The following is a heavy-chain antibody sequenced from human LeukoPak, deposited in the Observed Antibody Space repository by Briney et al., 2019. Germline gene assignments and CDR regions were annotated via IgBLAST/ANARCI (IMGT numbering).Heavy chain of an antibody. CDR3: ARSPRIIIVRGLISYYYYMDV. V-gene: IGHV3-20*04. J-gene: IGHJ6*03. D-gene: IGHD3-10*01. Sequence: PGGSLRLSCAASGFTFDDYGMTWVRQAPGKGLEWVSGINWNGVSTDYADSVKGRFTTSRDNAKNSLYLQMNSLRAEDTALYYCARSPRIIIVRGLISYYYYMDVWGKGTTVTVSS. CDR2: INWNGVST. CDR1: GFTFDDYG.